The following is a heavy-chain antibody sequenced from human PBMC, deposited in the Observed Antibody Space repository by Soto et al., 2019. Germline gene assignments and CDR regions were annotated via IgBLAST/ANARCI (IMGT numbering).Heavy chain of an antibody. CDR3: ASSGHSFAGAM. Sequence: QVQLQECGPGLVKPSETLSLTCTVSGACINDYYGSWVREAPGRGLEWIGYMHYNGATNSNRSLKGRATISIDSTKNQFSLKLTSVTAADTAVYYCASSGHSFAGAMWGQGNLVTVSS. CDR2: MHYNGAT. V-gene: IGHV4-59*12. D-gene: IGHD3-16*01. CDR1: GACINDYY. J-gene: IGHJ4*02.